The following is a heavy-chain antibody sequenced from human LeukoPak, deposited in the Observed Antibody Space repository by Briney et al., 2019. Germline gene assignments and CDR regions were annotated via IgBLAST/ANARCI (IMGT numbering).Heavy chain of an antibody. J-gene: IGHJ4*02. V-gene: IGHV3-66*01. CDR1: GFTVSSNY. CDR2: IYSGGST. CDR3: ARDLTQSSSSRGY. Sequence: GGSLRLSCAASGFTVSSNYMSWVRQAPGKGLEWVSVIYSGGSTYYADSVKGRFTISRDNSKNTLYLQMNSLRAEDTAVYYCARDLTQSSSSRGYWGQGTLVTVSS. D-gene: IGHD6-6*01.